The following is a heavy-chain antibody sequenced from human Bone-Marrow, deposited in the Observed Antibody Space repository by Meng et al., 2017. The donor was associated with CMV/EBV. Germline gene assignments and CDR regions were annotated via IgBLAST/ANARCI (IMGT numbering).Heavy chain of an antibody. Sequence: ASVKVSCKASGYTFTSYYMHWVRQAPGQGLEWMGIINPSGGSTSYAQKFQGRVTMTRDTSTSTVYMELSSLRSEDTAVYYCARWPQGDFWSGYLSHYYGMDVWGQGTTVTVSS. CDR2: INPSGGST. J-gene: IGHJ6*02. V-gene: IGHV1-46*01. CDR3: ARWPQGDFWSGYLSHYYGMDV. CDR1: GYTFTSYY. D-gene: IGHD3-3*01.